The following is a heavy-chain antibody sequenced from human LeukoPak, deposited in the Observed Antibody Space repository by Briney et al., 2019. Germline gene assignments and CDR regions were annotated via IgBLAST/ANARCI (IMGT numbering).Heavy chain of an antibody. Sequence: ASVKVSCKASGYTFTGYYMHWVRQAPGQGLEWMGWISAYNGNTNYAQKLQGRVTMTTDTSTSTAYMELRSLRSDDTAVYYCARDGSTTVTTLSGAFDIWGQGTMVTVSS. CDR2: ISAYNGNT. J-gene: IGHJ3*02. CDR3: ARDGSTTVTTLSGAFDI. D-gene: IGHD4-17*01. CDR1: GYTFTGYY. V-gene: IGHV1-18*04.